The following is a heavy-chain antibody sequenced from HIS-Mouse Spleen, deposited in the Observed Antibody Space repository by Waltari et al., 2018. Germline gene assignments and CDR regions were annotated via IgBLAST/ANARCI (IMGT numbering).Heavy chain of an antibody. CDR1: GFTFSCYA. CDR2: ISGSGGST. V-gene: IGHV3-23*01. Sequence: EVQLLESGGGLVQPGGSLILACAASGFTFSCYAMGWVRQAPGKGLEWVSAISGSGGSTYYADSVKGRFTISRDNSKNTLYLQMNSLRAEDTAVYYCAKARYGGNAFDIWGQGTMVTVSS. CDR3: AKARYGGNAFDI. J-gene: IGHJ3*02. D-gene: IGHD4-17*01.